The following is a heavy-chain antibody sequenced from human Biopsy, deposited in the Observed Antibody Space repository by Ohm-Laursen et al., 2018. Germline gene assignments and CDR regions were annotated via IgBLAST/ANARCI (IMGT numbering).Heavy chain of an antibody. V-gene: IGHV4-34*08. J-gene: IGHJ4*02. Sequence: TLSLTCIVYGATSSDYYWSWIRQPPGKGPEWLGQIDRSGNTNYNPSLKGRLTISANTSKNQFSLKLTSVTAADTAVYFCGNEIYGRDYWGQGALVTVSS. D-gene: IGHD4-17*01. CDR1: GATSSDYY. CDR3: GNEIYGRDY. CDR2: IDRSGNT.